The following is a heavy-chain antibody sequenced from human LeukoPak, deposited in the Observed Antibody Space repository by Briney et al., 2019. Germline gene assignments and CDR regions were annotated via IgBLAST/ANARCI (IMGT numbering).Heavy chain of an antibody. CDR2: ISGSGGST. V-gene: IGHV3-23*01. J-gene: IGHJ1*01. D-gene: IGHD3-16*01. Sequence: PGGSLRLSCAASGFTFSSYAMSWVRQAPGKGLEWVSAISGSGGSTYYADSVKGRFTISRDNSKNTLYLQMNSLRAADTAAYYCATDDAWGRFQHWGQGTLVTVSS. CDR1: GFTFSSYA. CDR3: ATDDAWGRFQH.